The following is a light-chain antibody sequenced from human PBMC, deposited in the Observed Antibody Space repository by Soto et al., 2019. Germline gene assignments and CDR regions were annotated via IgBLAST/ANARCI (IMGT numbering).Light chain of an antibody. CDR2: DND. Sequence: QSALTQPASVSGSAGQSITISCSGTMRDAGAYNLVSWYQQHPGTAPKLIIYDNDKRPSGIPDRYFGSRMDTSATLTITGLQTGDEADYYCGTWDNTMYAWLFGGGTKLTVL. V-gene: IGLV1-51*01. CDR3: GTWDNTMYAWL. CDR1: MRDAGAYNL. J-gene: IGLJ2*01.